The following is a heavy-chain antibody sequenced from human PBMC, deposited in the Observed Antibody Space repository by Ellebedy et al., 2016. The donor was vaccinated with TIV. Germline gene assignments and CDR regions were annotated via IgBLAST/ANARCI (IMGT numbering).Heavy chain of an antibody. V-gene: IGHV3-53*01. CDR1: GFTFNNHA. CDR3: AREAGMSSFRHWYIDL. Sequence: GESLKISCEATGFTFNNHAVSWVRQAPGKGLEWISGTGSTFSADSVQGRFTVSRDNSKQMVYLQMNSLTSEDTGVYYCAREAGMSSFRHWYIDLWGRGTLVIVSS. J-gene: IGHJ2*01. D-gene: IGHD6-6*01. CDR2: TGST.